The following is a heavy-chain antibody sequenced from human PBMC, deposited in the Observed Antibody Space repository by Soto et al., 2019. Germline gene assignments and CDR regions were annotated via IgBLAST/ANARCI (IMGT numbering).Heavy chain of an antibody. V-gene: IGHV5-51*01. CDR2: IYPGDSDT. CDR3: ASVTYRSSWYYFDS. J-gene: IGHJ4*02. D-gene: IGHD6-13*01. CDR1: VYTFTSYW. Sequence: GESLKISCQGSVYTFTSYWIGCVRQMPGKGLGWVGIIYPGDSDTRFSPSFQGELTISADNSISTAYLQWSSLRASNTAMYYCASVTYRSSWYYFDSWGQRNLCTVSS.